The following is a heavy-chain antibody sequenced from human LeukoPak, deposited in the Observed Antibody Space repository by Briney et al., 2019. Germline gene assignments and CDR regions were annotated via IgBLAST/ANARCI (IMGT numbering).Heavy chain of an antibody. CDR2: IYYSGST. V-gene: IGHV4-39*01. CDR1: GGSISSSSYY. CDR3: ARREGYYYGSGNAFDN. J-gene: IGHJ3*02. Sequence: PSETLSLTCTVSGGSISSSSYYWGWVRQPPGKGLDWIGSIYYSGSTYYNPSLKSRVTISVDTSKNQFSLKLSSVTAADTAVYYCARREGYYYGSGNAFDNWGQGTMVTVSS. D-gene: IGHD3-10*01.